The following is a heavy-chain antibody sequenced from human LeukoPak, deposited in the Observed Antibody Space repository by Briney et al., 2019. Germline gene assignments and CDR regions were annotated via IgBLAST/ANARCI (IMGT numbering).Heavy chain of an antibody. D-gene: IGHD2/OR15-2a*01. V-gene: IGHV1-58*01. J-gene: IGHJ4*02. CDR3: AVDVIYESD. CDR2: IVVGSGNT. Sequence: ASVKVSCKASGFTFSNSAVQWVRQARGQRLEWIGWIVVGSGNTNYAQKFQERVTITRDMSTSTAYMELGSLRSEDTAVYYCAVDVIYESDWGQGTLVTVSS. CDR1: GFTFSNSA.